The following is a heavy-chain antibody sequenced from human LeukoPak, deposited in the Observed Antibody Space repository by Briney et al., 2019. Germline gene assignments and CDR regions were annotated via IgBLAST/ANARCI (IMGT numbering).Heavy chain of an antibody. D-gene: IGHD3-9*01. J-gene: IGHJ3*02. V-gene: IGHV1-8*01. CDR2: MNPNSGNT. CDR1: GYTFTSYD. Sequence: GASVKVSCKASGYTFTSYDINWVRQATGQGLEWMGWMNPNSGNTGYAQKFQGRVTMTRNTSISTAYMELSSLRSEDTAVYYCARRYDILTDRAFDIWGQGTMVTVSS. CDR3: ARRYDILTDRAFDI.